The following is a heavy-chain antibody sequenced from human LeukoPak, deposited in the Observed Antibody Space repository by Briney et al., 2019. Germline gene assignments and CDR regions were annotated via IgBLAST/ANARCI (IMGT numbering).Heavy chain of an antibody. CDR1: GFTFSSYS. CDR3: AKGQLGAMGLFDY. Sequence: GGSLGLSCAASGFTFSSYSMNWVRQAPGKGLEWVSSISSSSSYIYYADSVKGRFTISRDNAKNSLYLQMNSLRAEDTAVYYCAKGQLGAMGLFDYWGQGTLVTVSS. D-gene: IGHD6-13*01. J-gene: IGHJ4*02. CDR2: ISSSSSYI. V-gene: IGHV3-21*01.